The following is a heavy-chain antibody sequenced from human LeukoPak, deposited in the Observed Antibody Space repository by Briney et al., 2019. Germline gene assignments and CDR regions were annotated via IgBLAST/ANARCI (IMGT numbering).Heavy chain of an antibody. J-gene: IGHJ4*02. V-gene: IGHV4-59*08. Sequence: PSETLSLTRTVSGGSISSYYWSWIRQPPGKGLEFIGYIYYSGSSGSTNYNPSLKSRVTISVDASKNQFSLKLTSVTAADTAVYYCARLSAYYYGSGNYYNPYYFDYWGQGALVTVSS. CDR2: IYYSGSSGST. CDR1: GGSISSYY. CDR3: ARLSAYYYGSGNYYNPYYFDY. D-gene: IGHD3-10*01.